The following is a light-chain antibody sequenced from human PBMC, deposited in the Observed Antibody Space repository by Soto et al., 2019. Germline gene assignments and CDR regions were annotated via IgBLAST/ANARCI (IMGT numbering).Light chain of an antibody. J-gene: IGKJ1*01. CDR3: QQYDNWPWT. Sequence: DIVMTQSPATLSFSPWERATLSCRASHDVTTYLAWYQQKSGQAPRLLIYAASTRATGIPARFSGSGSGTDFTLTISRLEPEDFAVYYCQQYDNWPWTFGQGTKVDIK. CDR2: AAS. V-gene: IGKV3-15*01. CDR1: HDVTTY.